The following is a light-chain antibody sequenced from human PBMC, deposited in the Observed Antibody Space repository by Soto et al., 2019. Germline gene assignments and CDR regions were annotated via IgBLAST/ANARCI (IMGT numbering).Light chain of an antibody. Sequence: QSVLTQPPSVSGAPVQRVTISCTGSSSNIGAGYDVHWYQQLPGTAPKLLIYGNSNRPSGVPDRFSGSKSGTSASLAITGLQAEDEADYYCQSYDGSLSGSVFGGGTKVTVL. V-gene: IGLV1-40*01. CDR3: QSYDGSLSGSV. CDR1: SSNIGAGYD. CDR2: GNS. J-gene: IGLJ3*02.